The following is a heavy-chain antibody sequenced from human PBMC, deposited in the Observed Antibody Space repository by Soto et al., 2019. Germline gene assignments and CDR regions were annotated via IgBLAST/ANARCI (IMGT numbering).Heavy chain of an antibody. J-gene: IGHJ4*02. CDR2: ISDTGGNA. CDR1: GFTFSNYA. V-gene: IGHV3-23*01. D-gene: IGHD6-19*01. Sequence: EVQLLESGGDLVQPGGSLRLSCAASGFTFSNYAMSWVRQAPGKGLEWVSAISDTGGNAYYADSVKGRFTISRDNSKNTLYLQMNSLRAEDTAVYFCAKRTYRSGWKKFDSWGQGTLVTVSS. CDR3: AKRTYRSGWKKFDS.